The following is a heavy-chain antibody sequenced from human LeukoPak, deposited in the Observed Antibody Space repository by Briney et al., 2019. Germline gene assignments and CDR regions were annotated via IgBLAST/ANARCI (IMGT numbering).Heavy chain of an antibody. CDR2: ISAYNGNT. D-gene: IGHD3-9*01. J-gene: IGHJ6*02. V-gene: IGHV1-18*01. Sequence: ASVKVSCKASGYXFTSYGMSWVRQAPGQGLEWMGWISAYNGNTNYAQKLQGRVTMTTDTSTSTAYMELRSLRSDDTAVYYCARGSPRNYDILTGYYRYYGMDVWGQGTTVTVSS. CDR3: ARGSPRNYDILTGYYRYYGMDV. CDR1: GYXFTSYG.